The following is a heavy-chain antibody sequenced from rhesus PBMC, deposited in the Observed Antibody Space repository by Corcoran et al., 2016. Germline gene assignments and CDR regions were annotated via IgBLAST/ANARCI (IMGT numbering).Heavy chain of an antibody. D-gene: IGHD1-14*01. CDR3: ARAGTTSQFDN. Sequence: QLQLQESGPGLVKPSETLSLTCAVSGGSISSNYWNWVRQPPGKGLEWIGRISGSGGRTSYNPSLQSRVTISTDTSKNQFSLKVTSVTAADTAVYSCARAGTTSQFDNWGQGVLVTVSS. V-gene: IGHV4-173*01. J-gene: IGHJ4*01. CDR1: GGSISSNY. CDR2: ISGSGGRT.